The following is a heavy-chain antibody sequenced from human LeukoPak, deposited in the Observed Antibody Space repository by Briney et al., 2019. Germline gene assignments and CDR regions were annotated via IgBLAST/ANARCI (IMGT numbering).Heavy chain of an antibody. J-gene: IGHJ5*02. V-gene: IGHV4-59*01. CDR2: IYYSRST. CDR3: TRDRYSSSSGGWFDP. D-gene: IGHD6-6*01. CDR1: GGSISSYY. Sequence: SETLSLTCTVSGGSISSYYWSWLRQPPGKGLEWIGYIYYSRSTNYNPSLKSRVTISVDTSKNQFSLKLSSVTAADTAVYYCTRDRYSSSSGGWFDPWGQGTLVTVSS.